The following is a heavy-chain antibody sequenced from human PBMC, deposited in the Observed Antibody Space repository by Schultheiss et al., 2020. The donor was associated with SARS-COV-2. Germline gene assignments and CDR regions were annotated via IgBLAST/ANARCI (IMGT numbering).Heavy chain of an antibody. Sequence: GGSLRLSCAASGFTFSRNAMSWVRQAPGKGLEWVSTISTSGGSTYYADFVKGRFTVSRDNSKNTLYLQMNSLRAGDTAVYDCAKDSWKNHDAFDIWGQGTMVTVSS. V-gene: IGHV3-23*01. D-gene: IGHD1-1*01. CDR3: AKDSWKNHDAFDI. J-gene: IGHJ3*02. CDR1: GFTFSRNA. CDR2: ISTSGGST.